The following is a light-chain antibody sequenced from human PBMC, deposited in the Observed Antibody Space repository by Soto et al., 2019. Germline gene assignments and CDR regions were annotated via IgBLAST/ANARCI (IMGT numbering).Light chain of an antibody. CDR2: EVS. CDR1: SSDVGGYNY. V-gene: IGLV2-8*01. Sequence: QSALTQPPSASGSPGQSVTISCTGTSSDVGGYNYVSWYQQHPGKAPKLMISEVSKRPSGVPDRFSGSKSGNTASLTVSGLHAEDEAAYYCSSYAGSSNYVFGTGTKLTVL. J-gene: IGLJ1*01. CDR3: SSYAGSSNYV.